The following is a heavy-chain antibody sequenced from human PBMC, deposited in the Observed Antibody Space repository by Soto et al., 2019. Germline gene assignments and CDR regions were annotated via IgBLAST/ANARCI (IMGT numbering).Heavy chain of an antibody. CDR3: ARYALTGAYFDY. J-gene: IGHJ4*02. D-gene: IGHD7-27*01. Sequence: QVQLVESGGGVVQPGRSLRLSCAASGFTFSSYGMHWVRQAPGKGLEWVAVICYDGRNQYYADSVKGRFTISRDNSKNTLYLQMNSLRAEDTAVYYCARYALTGAYFDYWGQGTLVTVSS. V-gene: IGHV3-33*01. CDR1: GFTFSSYG. CDR2: ICYDGRNQ.